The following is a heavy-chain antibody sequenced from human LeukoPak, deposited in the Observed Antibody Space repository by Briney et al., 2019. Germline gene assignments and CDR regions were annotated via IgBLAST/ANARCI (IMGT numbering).Heavy chain of an antibody. CDR1: GYTFSGFY. V-gene: IGHV1-2*02. Sequence: ASVKVSCKATGYTFSGFYINWVRQAPGQGLEWMGWINPKNGDTHYAQDFLGRVTMTRDTSISTAYMELSRLTSDDTAVYYCARDGRLRNGYDNFYIWGQGTLVTVSS. D-gene: IGHD5-18*01. CDR2: INPKNGDT. CDR3: ARDGRLRNGYDNFYI. J-gene: IGHJ4*02.